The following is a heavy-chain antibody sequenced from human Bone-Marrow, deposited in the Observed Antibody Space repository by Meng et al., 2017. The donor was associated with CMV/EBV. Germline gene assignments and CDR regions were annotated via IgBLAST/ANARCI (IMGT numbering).Heavy chain of an antibody. J-gene: IGHJ5*02. V-gene: IGHV4-61*01. Sequence: TVSGGPISSGSYDWSWIRQPPGKGLEWIRYIYYSGSTNYNPSLKIRVTISVDTSKNQFSLKLSSVTAADTAVYYCARAWFGNNWFDPWGQGTLVTVSS. CDR2: IYYSGST. CDR3: ARAWFGNNWFDP. D-gene: IGHD3-10*01. CDR1: GGPISSGSYD.